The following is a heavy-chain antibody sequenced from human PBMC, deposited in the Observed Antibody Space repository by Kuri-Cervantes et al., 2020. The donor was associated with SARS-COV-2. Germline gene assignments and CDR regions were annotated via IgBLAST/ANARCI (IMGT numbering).Heavy chain of an antibody. D-gene: IGHD2-21*02. Sequence: GESLKISCAASGFTFNSYGMHWVRQAPGKGLEWVAVIWYDGSNKYYADSVKGRFTISRDNSKTTLYLQMNSLRAEDTAVYYCARDRGGGGDPIAYNWFDPWGQGTLVTVSS. V-gene: IGHV3-33*01. CDR1: GFTFNSYG. CDR2: IWYDGSNK. J-gene: IGHJ5*02. CDR3: ARDRGGGGDPIAYNWFDP.